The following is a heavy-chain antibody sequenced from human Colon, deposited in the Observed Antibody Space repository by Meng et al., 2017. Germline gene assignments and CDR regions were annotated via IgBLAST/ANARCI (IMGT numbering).Heavy chain of an antibody. J-gene: IGHJ5*02. CDR2: IDHFGIS. V-gene: IGHV4-34*02. CDR3: AAGLRHGDWFDP. CDR1: GGSFSGFY. Sequence: QGQVLRGGAGLLKPSETLSLPCAVSGGSFSGFYWSWIRQPPGKGLEWIGEIDHFGISNYNSSLKGRLTMSVDTSKKQISLTLTSVTAADTAVYYCAAGLRHGDWFDPWGPGTLVTVSS. D-gene: IGHD4-17*01.